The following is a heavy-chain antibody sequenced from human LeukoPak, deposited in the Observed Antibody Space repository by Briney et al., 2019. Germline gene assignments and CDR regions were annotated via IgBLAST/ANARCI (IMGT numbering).Heavy chain of an antibody. CDR3: ARGDYDFWSGYYRT. J-gene: IGHJ5*02. CDR1: GYTFTGYY. Sequence: ASVKVSCKASGYTFTGYYMHRVRQAPGQGLEWMGRINPNSGGTNYAQKFQGRVTMTRDTSISTAYMELSRLRSDDTAVYYCARGDYDFWSGYYRTWGQGTLVTVSS. D-gene: IGHD3-3*01. V-gene: IGHV1-2*06. CDR2: INPNSGGT.